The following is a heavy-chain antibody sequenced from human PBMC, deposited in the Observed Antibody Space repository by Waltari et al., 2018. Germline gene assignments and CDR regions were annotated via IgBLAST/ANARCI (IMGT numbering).Heavy chain of an antibody. Sequence: EVQLLESGGGLVQPGGSLRLSCAATEFTFSSYAMSWARPAPGKGLEWVSAISGSASSTYYADSVKGRFTISRDNSKNTLYLQMNSLRAEDTAVYYCAGHGVRSDYHDGRGGYYNYGMDAWGQGTTVTVSS. CDR1: EFTFSSYA. V-gene: IGHV3-23*01. CDR3: AGHGVRSDYHDGRGGYYNYGMDA. J-gene: IGHJ6*02. CDR2: ISGSASST. D-gene: IGHD3-10*01.